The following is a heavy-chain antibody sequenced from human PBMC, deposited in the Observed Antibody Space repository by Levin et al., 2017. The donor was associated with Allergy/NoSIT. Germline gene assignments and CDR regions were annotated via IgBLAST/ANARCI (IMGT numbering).Heavy chain of an antibody. D-gene: IGHD2-21*01. CDR2: IYPGDSDT. CDR1: GYSFTSYW. Sequence: LGESLKISCKGSGYSFTSYWIGWVRQMPGKGLEWMGIIYPGDSDTRYSPSFQGQVTISADKSISTAYLQWSSLKASDTAMYYCATDSDINHGDHAFDIWGQGTMVTVSS. V-gene: IGHV5-51*01. CDR3: ATDSDINHGDHAFDI. J-gene: IGHJ3*02.